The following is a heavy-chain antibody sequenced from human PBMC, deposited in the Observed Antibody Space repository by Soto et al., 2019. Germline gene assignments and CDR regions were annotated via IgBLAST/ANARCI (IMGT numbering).Heavy chain of an antibody. CDR3: ARDSPYDILNGYYADYYYYGMDV. CDR2: ISAYNGNT. Sequence: ASVKVSCKASGYTFTSYGISWVRQAPGQGLEWMGWISAYNGNTNYAQKLQGRVTMTTDTSTSTAYMELMSLRSDDTAVYYCARDSPYDILNGYYADYYYYGMDVWGQGTTVTVSS. CDR1: GYTFTSYG. D-gene: IGHD3-9*01. V-gene: IGHV1-18*01. J-gene: IGHJ6*02.